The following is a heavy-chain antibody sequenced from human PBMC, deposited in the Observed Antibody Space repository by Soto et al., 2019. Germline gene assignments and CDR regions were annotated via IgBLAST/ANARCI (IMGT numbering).Heavy chain of an antibody. D-gene: IGHD3-3*01. Sequence: GPSVKVSCKASGYTFTSYDINWVRQATGQGLEWMGWMNPNSGNTGYAQKFQGRVTMTRNTSISTAYMELSSLRSEDTAVYYCARVHDFWSGARFDPWGQGTLVTVPS. CDR1: GYTFTSYD. CDR2: MNPNSGNT. V-gene: IGHV1-8*01. CDR3: ARVHDFWSGARFDP. J-gene: IGHJ5*02.